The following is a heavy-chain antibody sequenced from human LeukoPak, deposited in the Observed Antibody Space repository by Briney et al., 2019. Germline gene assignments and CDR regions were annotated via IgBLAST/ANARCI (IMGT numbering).Heavy chain of an antibody. J-gene: IGHJ5*02. CDR3: AKEKMVRGVSWFDP. CDR1: GFTFSSYS. V-gene: IGHV3-21*01. D-gene: IGHD3-10*01. Sequence: PGGSLRLSCAASGFTFSSYSMNSVRHAAGKGLEWVASISIISSYIYYADSVKGRFTISRDNSKNTLYLQMNSLRAEDTAVYYCAKEKMVRGVSWFDPWGQGTLVTVSS. CDR2: ISIISSYI.